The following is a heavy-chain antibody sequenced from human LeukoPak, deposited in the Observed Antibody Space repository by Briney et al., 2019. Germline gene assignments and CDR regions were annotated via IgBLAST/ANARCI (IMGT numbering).Heavy chain of an antibody. V-gene: IGHV1-2*02. J-gene: IGHJ3*02. CDR3: ARHTTIFGVAIIDI. Sequence: ASVKVSCKASGYTFTGYYMHWVRQAPGQGLEWMGWMHPNSGGTNYAQKFQGRVTMTRDTSISTAYMDLSSLRSDDTAVYYCARHTTIFGVAIIDIWGQGTMVTVSS. CDR2: MHPNSGGT. CDR1: GYTFTGYY. D-gene: IGHD3-3*01.